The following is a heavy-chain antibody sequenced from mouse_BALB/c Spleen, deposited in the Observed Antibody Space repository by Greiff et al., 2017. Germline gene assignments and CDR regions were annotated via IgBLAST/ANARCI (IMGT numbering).Heavy chain of an antibody. CDR2: IDPANGNT. D-gene: IGHD2-14*01. Sequence: VQLQQSGAELVKPGASVKLSCTASGFNIKDTYMHWVKQRPEQGLEWIGRIDPANGNTKYDPKFQGKATITADTSSNTAYLQLSSLTSEDTAVYYCASRYDEKAFDYWGQGTTLTVSS. CDR1: GFNIKDTY. V-gene: IGHV14-3*02. CDR3: ASRYDEKAFDY. J-gene: IGHJ2*01.